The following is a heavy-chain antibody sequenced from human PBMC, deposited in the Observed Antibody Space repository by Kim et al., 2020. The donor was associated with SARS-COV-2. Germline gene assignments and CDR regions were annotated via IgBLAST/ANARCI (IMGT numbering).Heavy chain of an antibody. V-gene: IGHV3-23*01. CDR3: AISSQYYYDSSELDY. D-gene: IGHD3-22*01. Sequence: DSVKGRFTLSSDHSKHMLDLQMNSLRAEDTAVYYCAISSQYYYDSSELDYWGQGTLVTVSS. J-gene: IGHJ4*02.